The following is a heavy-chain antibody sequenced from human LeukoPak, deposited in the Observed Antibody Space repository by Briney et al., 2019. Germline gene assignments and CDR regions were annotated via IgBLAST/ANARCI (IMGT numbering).Heavy chain of an antibody. D-gene: IGHD6-25*01. CDR2: ISSRASGGTT. Sequence: GRSLRLSCTASGFPFGDYSMSWVRQAPGKGLEWVGIISSRASGGTTDYAASVKCRFTFSRDDSKSIDYLQMTTLKPEDTAVYYCIRYWAGATAAFDYWGQGTLVTVSS. CDR1: GFPFGDYS. V-gene: IGHV3-49*04. J-gene: IGHJ4*02. CDR3: IRYWAGATAAFDY.